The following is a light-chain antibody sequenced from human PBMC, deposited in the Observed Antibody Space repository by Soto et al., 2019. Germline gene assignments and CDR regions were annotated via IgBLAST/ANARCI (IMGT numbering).Light chain of an antibody. V-gene: IGKV3-15*01. J-gene: IGKJ1*01. CDR1: HSVSSN. CDR3: QQYNNWPPSWT. Sequence: EIVLTQSPATLSFSPGERATLSCRASHSVSSNLAWYQQKPGQAPRLLIYGASTRATGIPARFSGSGSGTEFTLTISSLQSEGFAVYYCQQYNNWPPSWTFGQGTKVDIK. CDR2: GAS.